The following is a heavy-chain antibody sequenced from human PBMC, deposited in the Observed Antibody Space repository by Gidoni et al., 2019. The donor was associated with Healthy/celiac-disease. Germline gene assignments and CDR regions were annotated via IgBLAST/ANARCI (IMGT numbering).Heavy chain of an antibody. D-gene: IGHD1-26*01. CDR2: IWYDGSNK. CDR1: GFTFSSYG. J-gene: IGHJ6*02. CDR3: ARDRSSSPGAKWGMDV. Sequence: QVQLVESGGGVVQPGRSLRLSCAASGFTFSSYGMHWVRQAPGKGLEWVAVIWYDGSNKYYADSVKGRFTISRDNSKNTLYMQMNSLRAEDTAVYYCARDRSSSPGAKWGMDVWGQGTTVTVSS. V-gene: IGHV3-33*01.